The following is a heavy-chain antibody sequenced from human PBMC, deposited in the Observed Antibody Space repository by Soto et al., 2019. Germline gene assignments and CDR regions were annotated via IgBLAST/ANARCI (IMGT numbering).Heavy chain of an antibody. J-gene: IGHJ6*02. V-gene: IGHV3-13*01. CDR1: GFTFSSYD. Sequence: GGSLRLSCAASGFTFSSYDMHWVRQATGKGLEWVSAIGTAGDTYYPGSVKGRFTISRENAKNSLYLQMNSLRAEDTAVYYCASSRGVRGDVRVAKVGYYYYGMDVWGQGTTVTVSS. CDR3: ASSRGVRGDVRVAKVGYYYYGMDV. CDR2: IGTAGDT. D-gene: IGHD3-10*01.